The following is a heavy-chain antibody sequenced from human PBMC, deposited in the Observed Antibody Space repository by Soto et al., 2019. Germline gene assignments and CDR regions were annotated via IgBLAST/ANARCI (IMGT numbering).Heavy chain of an antibody. J-gene: IGHJ6*03. V-gene: IGHV1-58*02. CDR1: GFTFTSSA. Sequence: QMQLVQSGPEVKKPGTSVKVSCKASGFTFTSSAMQWVRQARGQRLEWIGWIVVGSGNTNYAQKFQERVTITRDKSTSTAYMELSSLRSEDTAVYYYAADVGFGELLFPAYYYYYMDVWGKGTTVTVSS. CDR3: AADVGFGELLFPAYYYYYMDV. D-gene: IGHD3-10*01. CDR2: IVVGSGNT.